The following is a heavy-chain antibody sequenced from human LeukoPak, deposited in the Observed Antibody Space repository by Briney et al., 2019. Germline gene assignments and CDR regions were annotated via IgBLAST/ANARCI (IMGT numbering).Heavy chain of an antibody. V-gene: IGHV4-59*08. CDR3: ARHISGAATLD. J-gene: IGHJ4*02. CDR2: IYYTGSP. D-gene: IGHD3-3*02. Sequence: SETLSLTCTASGGSMTNYYGSWIRQPPGKGLEWIAYIYYTGSPYYNPSLKSRVTMSVDTSKNQFSLRLSSVTAADTAVYYCARHISGAATLDWGQGTLVTVSS. CDR1: GGSMTNYY.